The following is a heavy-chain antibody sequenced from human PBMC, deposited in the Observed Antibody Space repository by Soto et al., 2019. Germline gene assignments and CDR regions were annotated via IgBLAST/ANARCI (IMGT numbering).Heavy chain of an antibody. CDR1: GGSISSSNYF. V-gene: IGHV4-39*01. Sequence: SETLSLTCTVSGGSISSSNYFWGWIRQPPGKGLEWIGSMYYSGSTYYNPSLKSRVTISVDTSKNQFSLKLSSVTAADTAMYYCASRQTSLIAAAFHPFDYWGQGTLVTVSS. CDR3: ASRQTSLIAAAFHPFDY. CDR2: MYYSGST. J-gene: IGHJ4*02. D-gene: IGHD6-13*01.